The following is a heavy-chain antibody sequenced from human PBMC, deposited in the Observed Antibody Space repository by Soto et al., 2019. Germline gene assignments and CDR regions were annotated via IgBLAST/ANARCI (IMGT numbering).Heavy chain of an antibody. D-gene: IGHD5-18*01. CDR3: ARTPRGYAYYFDY. Sequence: QITLKEAGPTLVKPTQTLTLTCTFSGLSLSTRGVAVGWFRQPPGKSLEWLALIYWDEDKWYSPSLKSRLTITDDTSKNQVVLTMTNLDPVDTAIYYCARTPRGYAYYFDYWGQGTLVTVSS. J-gene: IGHJ4*02. CDR1: GLSLSTRGVA. V-gene: IGHV2-5*02. CDR2: IYWDEDK.